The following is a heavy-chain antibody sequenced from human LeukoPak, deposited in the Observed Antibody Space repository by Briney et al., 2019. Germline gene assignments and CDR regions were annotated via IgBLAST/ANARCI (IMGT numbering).Heavy chain of an antibody. CDR3: ARGGHDYYGFDV. Sequence: PGGSLRPSCEASGFTFSTYSMNWVRQAPGKGLEWVSYISSGSSTIYYADSVKGRFTISRDNAQNSLFLQMNSLRDEGTAVYYCARGGHDYYGFDVWGQGTTVTVSS. V-gene: IGHV3-48*02. J-gene: IGHJ6*02. CDR1: GFTFSTYS. CDR2: ISSGSSTI.